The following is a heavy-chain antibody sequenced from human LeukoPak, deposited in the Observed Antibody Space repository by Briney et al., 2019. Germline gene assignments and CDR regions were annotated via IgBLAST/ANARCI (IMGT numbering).Heavy chain of an antibody. CDR2: ISYDGSNK. J-gene: IGHJ4*02. Sequence: PGRSLRLSCAASGFTFSSYGMHWVRQAPGKGLEWEAVISYDGSNKYYADSVKGRFTISRDNSKNTLYLQMNSLRAEDTAVYYCAKEHSSGYLVLDYWGQGTLVTVSS. V-gene: IGHV3-30*18. CDR1: GFTFSSYG. CDR3: AKEHSSGYLVLDY. D-gene: IGHD3-22*01.